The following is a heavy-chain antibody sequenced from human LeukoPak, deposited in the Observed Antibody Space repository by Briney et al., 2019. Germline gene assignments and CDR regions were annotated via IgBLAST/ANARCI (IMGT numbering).Heavy chain of an antibody. V-gene: IGHV3-23*01. J-gene: IGHJ2*01. Sequence: GGSLRLSCAASGFTFSSYAMSWVRQAPGKGLEWVSAISGSGGSTYYADSVKGRFTISRDNSKNTLYLQMNSLRAEDTAVYYCARGLRYCSGGSCYRHPRYWYFDLWGRGTLVTVSS. CDR3: ARGLRYCSGGSCYRHPRYWYFDL. CDR2: ISGSGGST. D-gene: IGHD2-15*01. CDR1: GFTFSSYA.